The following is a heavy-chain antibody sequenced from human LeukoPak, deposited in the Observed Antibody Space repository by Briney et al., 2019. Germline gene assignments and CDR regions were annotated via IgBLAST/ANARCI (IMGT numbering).Heavy chain of an antibody. Sequence: NPSETLSLTCTVPGGSISGSDYYWGWIRQPPGKGLEWIGSVYYSGRTFYNPSPKSRVAISVDTSKNQFSLNLISVTAADTAVYYCARDDGRGVVTPYWGQGTLVTVSS. D-gene: IGHD2-21*02. CDR2: VYYSGRT. V-gene: IGHV4-39*07. CDR1: GGSISGSDYY. J-gene: IGHJ4*02. CDR3: ARDDGRGVVTPY.